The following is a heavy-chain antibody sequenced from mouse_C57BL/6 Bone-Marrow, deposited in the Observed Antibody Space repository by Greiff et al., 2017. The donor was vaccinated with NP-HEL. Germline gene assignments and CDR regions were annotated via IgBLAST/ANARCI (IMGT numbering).Heavy chain of an antibody. Sequence: QVQLQQPGAELVKPGASVKMSCKASGYTFTSYWITWVKQRPGQGLAWIGDIYPGSGSTNYNEKFKSKATLTVDTSSSTAYMQLSSLTSEDSAVYYCARRGSYDGYYAMDYWGQGTSVTVSS. D-gene: IGHD2-3*01. CDR1: GYTFTSYW. V-gene: IGHV1-55*01. CDR3: ARRGSYDGYYAMDY. CDR2: IYPGSGST. J-gene: IGHJ4*01.